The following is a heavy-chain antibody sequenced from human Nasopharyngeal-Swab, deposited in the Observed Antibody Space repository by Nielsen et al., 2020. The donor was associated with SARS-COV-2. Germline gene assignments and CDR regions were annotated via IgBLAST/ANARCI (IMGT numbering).Heavy chain of an antibody. D-gene: IGHD5-12*01. CDR1: GYSFTSYW. CDR3: VRPEGVATSFKYYFQYGMDV. CDR2: IYPRDSDT. Sequence: GESLKISCKGSGYSFTSYWIAWVRQMPGKGLEWMGIIYPRDSDTRYSPSFQGQVTISADKSISTAYLQWSSLKASDTAMYYCVRPEGVATSFKYYFQYGMDVWGRGTMVTVSS. V-gene: IGHV5-51*01. J-gene: IGHJ3*01.